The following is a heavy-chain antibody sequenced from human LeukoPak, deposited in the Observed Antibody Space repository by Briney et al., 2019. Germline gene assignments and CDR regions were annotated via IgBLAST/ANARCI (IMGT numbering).Heavy chain of an antibody. CDR1: GFPFSGSA. V-gene: IGHV3-73*01. D-gene: IGHD1-1*01. J-gene: IGHJ4*02. CDR2: LRSKANRYAT. Sequence: GGSLRLSCAASGFPFSGSAMHWVRQASGKGREWVGRLRSKANRYATAYAASVKGRFNISRDDSKNTAYLQMNSLKTGDTAVYYCTRHGNEKLVDYWGQGTLVTVSS. CDR3: TRHGNEKLVDY.